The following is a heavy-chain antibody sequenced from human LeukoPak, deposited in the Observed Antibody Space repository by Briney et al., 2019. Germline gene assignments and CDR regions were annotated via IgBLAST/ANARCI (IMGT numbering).Heavy chain of an antibody. CDR2: IGGGGVDT. D-gene: IGHD2-2*01. CDR3: AKRGESCSSTNCIKYYFDY. J-gene: IGHJ4*02. V-gene: IGHV3-23*01. CDR1: RFNFSSFA. Sequence: GGSLRLSCAASRFNFSSFAMSWVRQAPGKGLEWVSAIGGGGVDTYYADSVKGRFTISRDNSKNTLYLQMNSLRAEDTAVYYCAKRGESCSSTNCIKYYFDYWGQGTLVTVSS.